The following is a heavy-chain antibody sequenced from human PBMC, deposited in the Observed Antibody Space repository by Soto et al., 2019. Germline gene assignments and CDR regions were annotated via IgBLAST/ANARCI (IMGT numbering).Heavy chain of an antibody. Sequence: SLRLSCAASGFTFSSYGMYWVRQAPVKVLEGVAVIWDDGSNKYYADSVKGRFTISRDNSKNTLYLQINSLRAEDTAVYYWARGRRYFDYWGQGTLVTVSA. CDR1: GFTFSSYG. CDR3: ARGRRYFDY. J-gene: IGHJ4*02. CDR2: IWDDGSNK. V-gene: IGHV3-33*01.